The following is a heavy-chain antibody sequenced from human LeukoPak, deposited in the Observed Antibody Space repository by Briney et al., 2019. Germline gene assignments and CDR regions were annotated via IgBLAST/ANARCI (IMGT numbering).Heavy chain of an antibody. D-gene: IGHD4-17*01. CDR2: ISAYNGNT. Sequence: GASVKVSCKASGYTFTSYDISWVRQAPGQGLEWMGWISAYNGNTNYAQKLQGRVTMTTDTSTSTAYMELRSLRSDDTAVYYCAREAPTVTTDNYYYGMDVWAKGPRSPSP. V-gene: IGHV1-18*01. CDR1: GYTFTSYD. CDR3: AREAPTVTTDNYYYGMDV. J-gene: IGHJ6*02.